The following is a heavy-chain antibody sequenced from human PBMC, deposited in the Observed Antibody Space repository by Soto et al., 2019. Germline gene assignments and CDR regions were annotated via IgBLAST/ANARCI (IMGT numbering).Heavy chain of an antibody. CDR3: ARVARGAWGVFEN. CDR2: ADYDASTT. Sequence: EVQLVESGGGLAQPGGSLRLSCAASGFTFSSYWMHWVRQAPGKGLVWVSRADYDASTTNYADSVKGRFTISRDNAKNTLYLQMNSLTAEDTAIYYCARVARGAWGVFENWGQGTLVTVSS. D-gene: IGHD3-16*01. J-gene: IGHJ4*02. CDR1: GFTFSSYW. V-gene: IGHV3-74*01.